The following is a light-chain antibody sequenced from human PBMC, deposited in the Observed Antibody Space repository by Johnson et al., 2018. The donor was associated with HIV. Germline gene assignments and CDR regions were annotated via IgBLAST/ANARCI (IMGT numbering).Light chain of an antibody. J-gene: IGLJ1*01. V-gene: IGLV1-51*01. CDR1: SSNIGNNY. CDR2: DNN. CDR3: GTWDSSLSAGL. Sequence: QSVLTQPPSVSAAPGQKVTISCSGSSSNIGNNYVSWYQQLPGTAPKLLIYDNNKRPSGNPDRFSGSKYGTSATLGITGLQTGDEADYYCGTWDSSLSAGLFGTGTKSTVL.